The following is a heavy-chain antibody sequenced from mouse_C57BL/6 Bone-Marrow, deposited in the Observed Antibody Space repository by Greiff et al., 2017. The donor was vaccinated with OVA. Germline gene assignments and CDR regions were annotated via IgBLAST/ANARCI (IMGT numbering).Heavy chain of an antibody. CDR3: ARRVHYYGSSYRYFDY. V-gene: IGHV1-80*01. D-gene: IGHD1-1*01. Sequence: VKLMESGAELVKPGASVKISCKASGYAFSSYWMNWVKQRPGKGLEWIGQIYPGDGDTNYNGKFKGKATLTADKSSSTAYMQLSSLTSEDSAVYFCARRVHYYGSSYRYFDYWGQGTTLTVSS. CDR1: GYAFSSYW. CDR2: IYPGDGDT. J-gene: IGHJ2*01.